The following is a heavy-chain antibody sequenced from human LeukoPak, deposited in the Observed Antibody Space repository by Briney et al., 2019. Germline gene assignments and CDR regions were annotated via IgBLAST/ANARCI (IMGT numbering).Heavy chain of an antibody. V-gene: IGHV1-2*02. CDR3: ARRSRNGLDAFDI. CDR1: AYTFTGYY. J-gene: IGHJ3*02. CDR2: IDPNNADT. D-gene: IGHD1-14*01. Sequence: ASVNVSCTASAYTFTGYYMHWVRQAPGQGLEWMGWIDPNNADTDYAQKFQGRVTITRARSISTTHMELSRLTSDDTAVYYSARRSRNGLDAFDIWGQGTMVTVSS.